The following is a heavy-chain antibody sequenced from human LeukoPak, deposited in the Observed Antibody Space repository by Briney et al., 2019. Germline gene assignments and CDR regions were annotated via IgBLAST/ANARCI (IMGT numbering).Heavy chain of an antibody. CDR1: GFTFNIFG. CDR3: VKESAADATFHFDY. D-gene: IGHD6-13*01. J-gene: IGHJ4*02. CDR2: LWADGNTA. Sequence: GRSLRLSCAASGFTFNIFGMHWVRQVPGNGLEWLAVLWADGNTAHYADSVKGRFTISRDSSENTLYLQMNSLRSEDTAVYYCVKESAADATFHFDYWGRGTLVTASS. V-gene: IGHV3-33*06.